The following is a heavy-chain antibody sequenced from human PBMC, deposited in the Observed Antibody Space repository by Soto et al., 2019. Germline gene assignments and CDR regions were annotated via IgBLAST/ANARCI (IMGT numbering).Heavy chain of an antibody. CDR1: GYTFTSYA. J-gene: IGHJ3*02. D-gene: IGHD2-15*01. Sequence: ASVKVSCKASGYTFTSYAMHWVRQAPGQRLEWMGWINAGNGNTKYTQKFQGRVTITRDTSASTAYMELRSLRSDDTAVYYCARDDYCSGGSCFPNDAFDIWGQGTMVTVSS. CDR2: INAGNGNT. CDR3: ARDDYCSGGSCFPNDAFDI. V-gene: IGHV1-3*01.